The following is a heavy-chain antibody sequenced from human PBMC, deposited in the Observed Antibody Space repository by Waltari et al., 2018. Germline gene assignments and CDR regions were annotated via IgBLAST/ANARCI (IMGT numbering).Heavy chain of an antibody. Sequence: QVQLVQSGAEVKKPGASVKVSCKASGYTFTGYYMHWVRQAPGQGLEWMGWINPNRGGTNYAQKFQGRVTMTRDTSISTAYMELSRLRSDDTAVYYCARDQVGATGPVGYWGQGTLVTVSS. CDR3: ARDQVGATGPVGY. CDR1: GYTFTGYY. D-gene: IGHD1-26*01. V-gene: IGHV1-2*02. CDR2: INPNRGGT. J-gene: IGHJ4*02.